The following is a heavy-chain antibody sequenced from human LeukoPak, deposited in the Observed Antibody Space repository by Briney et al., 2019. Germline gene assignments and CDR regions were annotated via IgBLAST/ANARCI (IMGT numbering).Heavy chain of an antibody. Sequence: SETLSLTCTVSGGSISSYYWSWIRQPPGKGLEWIGYIYYSGSTNYNPSLKSRVTISVDTSKNQFSLKLSSVTAADTAVYYCARHATVYYYYYGMDVWGQGTTATVSS. CDR1: GGSISSYY. CDR3: ARHATVYYYYYGMDV. V-gene: IGHV4-59*08. D-gene: IGHD4-11*01. J-gene: IGHJ6*02. CDR2: IYYSGST.